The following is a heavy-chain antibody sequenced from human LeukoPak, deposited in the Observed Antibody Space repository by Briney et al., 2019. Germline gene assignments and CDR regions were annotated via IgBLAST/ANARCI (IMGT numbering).Heavy chain of an antibody. V-gene: IGHV4-34*01. Sequence: MSSETLSLTCAVYGGSFSGYYWSWIRQPPGKGLEWIGGINHSGSTNYNPSLKSRVTISVDTSKNQFSLKLSSVTAADTAVYYCARLSSLANIAARGRTWLDPWGQGSLVTVSS. CDR3: ARLSSLANIAARGRTWLDP. CDR1: GGSFSGYY. D-gene: IGHD6-6*01. CDR2: INHSGST. J-gene: IGHJ5*02.